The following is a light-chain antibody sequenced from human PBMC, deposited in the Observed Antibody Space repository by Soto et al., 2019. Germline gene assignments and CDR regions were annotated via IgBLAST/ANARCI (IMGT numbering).Light chain of an antibody. J-gene: IGKJ2*01. CDR3: LHYCSSPH. CDR1: QSVSSN. CDR2: GAS. V-gene: IGKV3-20*01. Sequence: EIVLTHSPATLSLSPGERATLSCRASQSVSSNLAWYQQKPGQAPRLLIYGASTRATGIPDRFSGSASGTAFTLAINRLESQDFAVYYCLHYCSSPHFGQ.